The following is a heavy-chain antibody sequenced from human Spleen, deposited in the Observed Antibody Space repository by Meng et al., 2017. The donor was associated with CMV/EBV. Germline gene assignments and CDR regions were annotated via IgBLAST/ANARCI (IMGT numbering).Heavy chain of an antibody. J-gene: IGHJ6*02. CDR1: SSNSAA. Sequence: SSNSAAWNWIRQSPSRGLEWLGRTYYRSKWYNDYAVSVKSRITINPDTSKNQFSLQLNSVTPEDTAVYYCARVVGAPPYYFYGMDVWGQGTTVTVSS. D-gene: IGHD1-26*01. CDR3: ARVVGAPPYYFYGMDV. CDR2: TYYRSKWYN. V-gene: IGHV6-1*01.